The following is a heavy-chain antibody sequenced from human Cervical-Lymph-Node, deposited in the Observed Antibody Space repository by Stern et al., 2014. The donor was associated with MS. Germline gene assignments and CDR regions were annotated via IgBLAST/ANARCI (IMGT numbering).Heavy chain of an antibody. CDR3: ARNRVWGGTDY. CDR1: GYTFTSYA. D-gene: IGHD3-16*01. Sequence: LVESGAEVKKPGASVKVSCKASGYTFTSYAMHWVRQAPGQRLEWMGGINAVNGNTKYSQKFQGRVTITRDTSASTAYMELSSLRSEDTAVYYCARNRVWGGTDYWGQGTLVTVSS. V-gene: IGHV1-3*01. CDR2: INAVNGNT. J-gene: IGHJ4*02.